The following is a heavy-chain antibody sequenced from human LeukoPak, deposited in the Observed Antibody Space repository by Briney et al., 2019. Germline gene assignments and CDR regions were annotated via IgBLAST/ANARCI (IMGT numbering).Heavy chain of an antibody. CDR1: GGSFSDHF. CDR2: INHSGST. J-gene: IGHJ4*02. V-gene: IGHV4-34*01. D-gene: IGHD3-10*01. CDR3: ASPHQVRGLNVFDY. Sequence: SETLSLTCAVYGGSFSDHFWGWIRQPPGKGLEWIGEINHSGSTFYNPSLKSRVTISIDTSKNQFSLKLTSVTAADTAVYYCASPHQVRGLNVFDYWGQGTLVTVSS.